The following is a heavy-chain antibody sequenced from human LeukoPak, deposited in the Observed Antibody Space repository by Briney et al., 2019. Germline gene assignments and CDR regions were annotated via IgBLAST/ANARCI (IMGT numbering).Heavy chain of an antibody. D-gene: IGHD7-27*01. CDR2: IYLGDDTA. Sequence: ASVKVSCKASVYTFTMEYIHWVRQAPGQGLEWMGRIYLGDDTAGYPQKFQGRVTMTRDTSSSTVYMDLNSLTSDDTAMYYCVREPTGGSFDYWGQGTLVTVSS. V-gene: IGHV1-46*01. CDR3: VREPTGGSFDY. J-gene: IGHJ4*02. CDR1: VYTFTMEY.